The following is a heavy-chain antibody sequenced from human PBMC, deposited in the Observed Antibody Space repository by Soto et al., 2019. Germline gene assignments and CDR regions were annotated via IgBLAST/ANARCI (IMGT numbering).Heavy chain of an antibody. D-gene: IGHD2-8*02. Sequence: EVQLVESGGGLVQPGRSLRLSCTASGFIFGDYAMSWFRQAPGKGLEWIGFIRNKAYGGTTEYAASVKGRFSISWDDSKSIAYVQMNSPKTEDTAVYYCARMVRGYCTGNNCPRPDYWGQGTLVTVSS. J-gene: IGHJ4*02. CDR1: GFIFGDYA. CDR3: ARMVRGYCTGNNCPRPDY. CDR2: IRNKAYGGTT. V-gene: IGHV3-49*03.